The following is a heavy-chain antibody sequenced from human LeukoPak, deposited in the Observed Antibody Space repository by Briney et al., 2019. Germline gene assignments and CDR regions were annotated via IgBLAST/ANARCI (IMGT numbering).Heavy chain of an antibody. CDR2: IYYSGST. J-gene: IGHJ4*02. V-gene: IGHV4-59*01. CDR3: ARVKGYCSGGSCYYFDY. CDR1: GGSISSYY. D-gene: IGHD2-15*01. Sequence: PSETLSLTCTVSGGSISSYYWSWIGQPPGKGLEWIGYIYYSGSTNYNPSLKSRVTISVDTSKNQFSLKLSSVTAADTAVYYCARVKGYCSGGSCYYFDYWGQGTLVTVSS.